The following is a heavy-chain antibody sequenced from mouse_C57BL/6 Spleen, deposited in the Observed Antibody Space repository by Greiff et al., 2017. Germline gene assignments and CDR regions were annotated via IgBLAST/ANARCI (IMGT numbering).Heavy chain of an antibody. CDR3: ARQGVSTVVASGAMDY. CDR1: GFTFSSYG. D-gene: IGHD1-1*01. Sequence: EVHLVESGGDLVKPGGSLKLSCAASGFTFSSYGMSWVRQTPDKRLEWVATISSGGSYTYYPDSVKGRFTISRDNAKNTLYLQKSSLKSEDTAMYYCARQGVSTVVASGAMDYWGQGTSVTVSS. J-gene: IGHJ4*01. V-gene: IGHV5-6*01. CDR2: ISSGGSYT.